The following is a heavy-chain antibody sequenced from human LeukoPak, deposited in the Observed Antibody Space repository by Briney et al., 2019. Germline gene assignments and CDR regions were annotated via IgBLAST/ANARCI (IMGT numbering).Heavy chain of an antibody. CDR1: GGTFSSYA. V-gene: IGHV1-69*04. CDR2: IIPILGIA. D-gene: IGHD3-9*01. CDR3: ARDFSVLRYFDWLCWFDP. J-gene: IGHJ5*02. Sequence: GASVKVSCKASGGTFSSYAISWVRQAPGQGLEWMGRIIPILGIANYAQKFQGRVTITADKSTSTAYMELSSLRSEDTAVYYCARDFSVLRYFDWLCWFDPWGQGTLVTVSS.